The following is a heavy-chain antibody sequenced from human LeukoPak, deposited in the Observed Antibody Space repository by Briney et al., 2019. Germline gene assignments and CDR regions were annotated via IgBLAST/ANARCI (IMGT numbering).Heavy chain of an antibody. CDR3: ARGLLTTTDY. CDR2: ISYDGSNK. CDR1: GFIFSSYG. J-gene: IGHJ4*02. V-gene: IGHV3-30*03. D-gene: IGHD4/OR15-4a*01. Sequence: GGSLRLSCAASGFIFSSYGMHWVRQAPGKGLEWVAVISYDGSNKYYADSVKGRFTISRDNSKNTLYLQMNSLRAEDTAVYYCARGLLTTTDYWGQGTLVTVSS.